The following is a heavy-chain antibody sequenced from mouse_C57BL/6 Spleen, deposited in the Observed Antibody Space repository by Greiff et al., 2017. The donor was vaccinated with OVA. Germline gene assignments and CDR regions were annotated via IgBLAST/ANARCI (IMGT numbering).Heavy chain of an antibody. Sequence: VQLQESGPGLVQPSQSLSITCTVSGFSLTSYGVHWVRQSPGKGLEWLGVIWSGGSTDYNAAFISRLSISKDNSKSQVFFKMNSLQADDTAIYYCASLYYDYDRYFDVWGTGTTVTVSS. CDR1: GFSLTSYG. CDR2: IWSGGST. CDR3: ASLYYDYDRYFDV. V-gene: IGHV2-2*01. J-gene: IGHJ1*03. D-gene: IGHD2-4*01.